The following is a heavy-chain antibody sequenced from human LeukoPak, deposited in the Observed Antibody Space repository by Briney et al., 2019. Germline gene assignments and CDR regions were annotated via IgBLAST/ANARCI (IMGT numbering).Heavy chain of an antibody. Sequence: QPGGSLRLSCAASGFTFSSYGMHWVRQAPGKGLEWVAVIWYDGSNKYYADSVKGRFTISRDNSKNTLYLQMNSLRAEDTAVYYCARAYCSSTSCYAGGFDYWGQGTLVTVPS. J-gene: IGHJ4*02. V-gene: IGHV3-33*01. CDR1: GFTFSSYG. CDR3: ARAYCSSTSCYAGGFDY. CDR2: IWYDGSNK. D-gene: IGHD2-2*01.